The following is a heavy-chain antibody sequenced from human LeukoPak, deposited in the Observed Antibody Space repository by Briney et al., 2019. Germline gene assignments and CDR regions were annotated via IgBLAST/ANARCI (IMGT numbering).Heavy chain of an antibody. Sequence: GASVTVSCKVSGYTLIEISMYWVRQAPGKGLEWMGGIDREDGQTIYAQKFQGRVTMTEDTSTDTAYMEVSRPTSEDTAFYYCATVGYSYGAFDYWGQGTLVTVSS. CDR2: IDREDGQT. CDR1: GYTLIEIS. D-gene: IGHD5-18*01. J-gene: IGHJ4*02. CDR3: ATVGYSYGAFDY. V-gene: IGHV1-24*01.